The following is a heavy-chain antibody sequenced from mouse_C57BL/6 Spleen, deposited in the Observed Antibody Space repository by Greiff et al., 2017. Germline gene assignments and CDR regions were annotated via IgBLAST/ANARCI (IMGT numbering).Heavy chain of an antibody. CDR2: IDPSDSYT. Sequence: QVQLQQPGAELVMPGASVKLSCKASGYTFTSYWMHWVKQRPGQGLEWIGEIDPSDSYTNYNQKFKGKSTLTVDKSSSTAYMQLSSLTSEDSAVYYCARGGGTTDLAYWGQGTLVTVSA. J-gene: IGHJ3*01. V-gene: IGHV1-69*01. D-gene: IGHD1-1*01. CDR1: GYTFTSYW. CDR3: ARGGGTTDLAY.